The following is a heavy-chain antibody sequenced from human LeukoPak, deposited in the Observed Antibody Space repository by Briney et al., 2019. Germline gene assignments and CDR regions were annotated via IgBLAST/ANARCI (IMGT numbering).Heavy chain of an antibody. V-gene: IGHV3-74*01. CDR3: VRDSAYYDY. Sequence: GGSLRLSCTASGSIFSNFWMHWVRQAPGKGLVWVSRISFDGSTTSHADSVEGRFTTFRDNAKNTLYLQMDSLRAEDTAVYCCVRDSAYYDYWGQGTLVTVSS. CDR2: ISFDGSTT. CDR1: GSIFSNFW. J-gene: IGHJ4*02. D-gene: IGHD6-19*01.